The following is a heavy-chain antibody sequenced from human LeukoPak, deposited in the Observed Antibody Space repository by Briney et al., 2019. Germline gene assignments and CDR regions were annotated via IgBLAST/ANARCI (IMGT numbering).Heavy chain of an antibody. CDR2: ISYDGSNK. Sequence: GGSLRLSCAASGFTFSSYGMHWVRQVPGKGLEWVAVISYDGSNKYYADSVKGRFTISRDNSKNTLYLQMNSLRAEDTAVYYCANDMVPDYWGQGTLVTVSS. D-gene: IGHD3-10*01. CDR1: GFTFSSYG. CDR3: ANDMVPDY. V-gene: IGHV3-30*18. J-gene: IGHJ4*02.